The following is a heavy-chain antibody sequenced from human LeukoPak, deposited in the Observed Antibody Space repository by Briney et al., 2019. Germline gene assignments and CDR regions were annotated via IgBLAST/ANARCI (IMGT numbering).Heavy chain of an antibody. CDR1: GFTFSDYY. Sequence: GGSLRLSCAASGFTFSDYYMSWIRQAPGKGLEWASYIRNSGRNIYYADSVKGRFTISRDNAKNSLFLQMNSLRAEDTAVYYCARDGTAGHNYYYYYMDVWGKGTTVTVSS. J-gene: IGHJ6*03. D-gene: IGHD1-26*01. CDR2: IRNSGRNI. V-gene: IGHV3-11*01. CDR3: ARDGTAGHNYYYYYMDV.